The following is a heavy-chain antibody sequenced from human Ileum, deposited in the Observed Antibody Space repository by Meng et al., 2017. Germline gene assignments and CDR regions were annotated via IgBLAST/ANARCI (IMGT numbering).Heavy chain of an antibody. J-gene: IGHJ4*02. V-gene: IGHV3-33*01. CDR1: RFTLSRYD. CDR3: IRDVDRFLGY. Sequence: QVQLVGSVGGVVQRGRSLRLSCAAPRFTLSRYDIKWVAVIWCDGSNKYYSDSVKGRFTIFRDNSKNTLYLQMNSLRAEDTAVYYCIRDVDRFLGYWGQGTLVTVSS. CDR2: IWCDGSNK. D-gene: IGHD2-21*01.